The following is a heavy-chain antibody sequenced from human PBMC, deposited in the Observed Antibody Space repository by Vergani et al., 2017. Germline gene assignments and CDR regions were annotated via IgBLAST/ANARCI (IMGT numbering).Heavy chain of an antibody. J-gene: IGHJ4*02. CDR1: GFTFNAYG. CDR3: AKDDDYYGPDTLHYFDF. D-gene: IGHD3-10*01. CDR2: IRYDGKNK. Sequence: QVQLVESGGGVVQPGGSLRLSCAASGFTFNAYGMHWVRQAPGKGLEWLSFIRYDGKNKYYADSVKGRFTISRDNSKNTVYLQLNSLTDGDTALYYCAKDDDYYGPDTLHYFDFWGQGIQVTVSS. V-gene: IGHV3-30*02.